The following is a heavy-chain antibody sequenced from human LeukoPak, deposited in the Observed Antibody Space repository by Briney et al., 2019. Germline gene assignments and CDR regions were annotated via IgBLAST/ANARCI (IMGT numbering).Heavy chain of an antibody. Sequence: SETLSLTCAVSGGSISSSNWWSWVRQPPGKGLEWIGEIYHSGSTNYNPSLKSRVTISVDKSKNQFSLKLSSVTAADTAVYYCASGGGYQLQRWEFTDAFDIWGQGTMVTVSS. V-gene: IGHV4-4*02. CDR1: GGSISSSNW. CDR3: ASGGGYQLQRWEFTDAFDI. D-gene: IGHD2-2*01. J-gene: IGHJ3*02. CDR2: IYHSGST.